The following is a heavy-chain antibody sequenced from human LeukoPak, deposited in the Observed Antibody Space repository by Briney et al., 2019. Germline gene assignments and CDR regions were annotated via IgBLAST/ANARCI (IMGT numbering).Heavy chain of an antibody. V-gene: IGHV4-39*01. J-gene: IGHJ1*01. CDR3: ARQFASGAYFT. CDR2: IYYSGNT. Sequence: SETLSLTCSVSGLSIARNSDYWAWIRQSPGTGLEWLATIYYSGNTFYNPSLKSRLTTSIDTSKDQFSLKLTSVTVADTAVYFCARQFASGAYFTWGQGNLVTVSS. D-gene: IGHD3-10*01. CDR1: GLSIARNSDY.